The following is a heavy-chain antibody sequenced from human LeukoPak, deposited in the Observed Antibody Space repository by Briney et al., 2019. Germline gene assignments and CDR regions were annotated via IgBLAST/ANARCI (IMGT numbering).Heavy chain of an antibody. J-gene: IGHJ4*02. CDR1: GYTFTGYY. CDR3: VRVPSRGLSGYSYYFDC. CDR2: INPNSGGT. D-gene: IGHD3-22*01. Sequence: GASVKVSCKASGYTFTGYYMHWVRQAPGQGFEWLGWINPNSGGTNYAQKFQGWVPMTRDTSISTAYMELSRLRSDDTAVYYCVRVPSRGLSGYSYYFDCWGQRTLVTVSS. V-gene: IGHV1-2*04.